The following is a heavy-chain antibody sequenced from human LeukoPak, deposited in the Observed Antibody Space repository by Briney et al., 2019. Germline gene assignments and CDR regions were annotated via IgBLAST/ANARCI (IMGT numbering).Heavy chain of an antibody. Sequence: GGPLRLSCAASGFTFSSYWMHWVRQAPGKGLVWVSRIFDGSTPNYAVSVKGRFTTSRDNDKNTLYLQMNSLRAEDTAVYYCARGVSGSYVKFDYWGQGTLVTGSS. CDR2: IFDGSTP. D-gene: IGHD1-26*01. V-gene: IGHV3-74*01. J-gene: IGHJ4*02. CDR1: GFTFSSYW. CDR3: ARGVSGSYVKFDY.